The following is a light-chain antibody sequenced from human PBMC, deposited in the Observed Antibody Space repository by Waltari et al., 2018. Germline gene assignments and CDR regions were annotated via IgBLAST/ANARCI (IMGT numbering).Light chain of an antibody. Sequence: QSALTQPASVSGSPGQSITISCTGTSSDVGSYNLVSWYQQHPGKAPKLMIYEGSKRPSGVSNRFSGSKSCNTASLTISGLQAEDEADYYCCSYAGDTYYVFGTGTKVAVL. J-gene: IGLJ1*01. CDR3: CSYAGDTYYV. CDR1: SSDVGSYNL. CDR2: EGS. V-gene: IGLV2-23*01.